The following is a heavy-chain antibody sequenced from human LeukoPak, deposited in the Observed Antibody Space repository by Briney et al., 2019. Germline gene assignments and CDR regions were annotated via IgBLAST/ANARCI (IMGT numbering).Heavy chain of an antibody. V-gene: IGHV3-9*01. CDR2: ISWNSGSI. J-gene: IGHJ4*02. D-gene: IGHD5-12*01. CDR1: GFTFDDYA. Sequence: GGSLRLSCAASGFTFDDYAMHWVRQAPEKGLEWVSGISWNSGSIGYADSVKGRFTISRDSSRNTLFLQMNSLRAEDTAVYYCVKEVVATIPPFWGQGTLVTVSS. CDR3: VKEVVATIPPF.